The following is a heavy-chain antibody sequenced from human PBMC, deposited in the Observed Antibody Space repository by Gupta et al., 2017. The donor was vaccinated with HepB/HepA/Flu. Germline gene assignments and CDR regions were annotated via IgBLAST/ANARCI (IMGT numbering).Heavy chain of an antibody. Sequence: QVQLEESGGGVVQPGRSLRLSCAGAGFTFRSYGMHWVRQAPGKGLGWVAVISYDGSNKYYADSVKGRFTISRDNSKNTLYLQMNSLRAEDTAVYYCAKFIGGRNYYYHPMDVWGQGTTVTVSS. CDR3: AKFIGGRNYYYHPMDV. D-gene: IGHD1-26*01. J-gene: IGHJ6*02. CDR2: ISYDGSNK. V-gene: IGHV3-30*18. CDR1: GFTFRSYG.